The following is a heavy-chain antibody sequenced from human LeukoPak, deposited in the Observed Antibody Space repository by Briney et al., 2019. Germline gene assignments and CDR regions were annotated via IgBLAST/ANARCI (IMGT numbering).Heavy chain of an antibody. CDR2: IIPIFGTA. CDR1: GGTFSSYA. J-gene: IGHJ5*02. CDR3: ARAPGYFSGGSCPFDP. V-gene: IGHV1-69*06. D-gene: IGHD2-15*01. Sequence: GASVKVSCKASGGTFSSYAISWVRQAPGQGLEWMGGIIPIFGTANYAQKFQGRVTITADKSTSTAYMELSSLRSEDTAVYYCARAPGYFSGGSCPFDPWGQGTLVTVSS.